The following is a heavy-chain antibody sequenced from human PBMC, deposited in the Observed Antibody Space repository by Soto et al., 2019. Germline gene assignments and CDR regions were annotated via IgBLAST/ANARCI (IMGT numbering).Heavy chain of an antibody. Sequence: SETLSLTCTVSGGSISSYYWSWIRQPPGKGLEWIGYIYYSGSTYYNPSLKSRVTISVDTSKNQFSLKLSSVTAADTAVYYCASSYYDFWSGYYYFDYWGQGTLVTVSS. V-gene: IGHV4-59*04. CDR3: ASSYYDFWSGYYYFDY. CDR1: GGSISSYY. D-gene: IGHD3-3*01. CDR2: IYYSGST. J-gene: IGHJ4*02.